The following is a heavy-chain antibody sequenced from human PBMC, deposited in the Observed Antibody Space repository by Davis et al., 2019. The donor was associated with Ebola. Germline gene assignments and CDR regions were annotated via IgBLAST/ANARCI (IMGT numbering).Heavy chain of an antibody. CDR1: GGSISSSSYY. D-gene: IGHD6-6*01. CDR2: IYYSGST. J-gene: IGHJ4*02. V-gene: IGHV4-39*01. Sequence: PGGSLRLSCTVSGGSISSSSYYWGWIRQPPGKGLEWIGSIYYSGSTYYNPSLKSRVTISVDTSKNQFSLKLSSVTAADTAVYYCARRISSSSVGGPYFDYWGQGTLVTVSS. CDR3: ARRISSSSVGGPYFDY.